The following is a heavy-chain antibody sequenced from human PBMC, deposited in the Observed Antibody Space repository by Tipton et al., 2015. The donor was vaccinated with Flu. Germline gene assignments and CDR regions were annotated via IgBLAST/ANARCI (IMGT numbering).Heavy chain of an antibody. J-gene: IGHJ5*02. Sequence: LRLSCAVSGYSISSGYYWGWIRQSPGKGLEWIGSFYHNGGTYYNPSLRSRVTISADTSKNQFSLKLSSVTAADTAVYYCARRDYSNYVSEPKNWFDTWGQGTLVTVSS. CDR2: FYHNGGT. CDR3: ARRDYSNYVSEPKNWFDT. D-gene: IGHD4-11*01. CDR1: GYSISSGYY. V-gene: IGHV4-38-2*01.